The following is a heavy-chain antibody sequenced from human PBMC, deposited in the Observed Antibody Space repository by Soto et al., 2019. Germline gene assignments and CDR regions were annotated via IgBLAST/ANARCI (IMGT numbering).Heavy chain of an antibody. Sequence: GWSLRLSCAASVFTFTRYSMNWVRQAPGKGLEWVSSISSTTNYIYYADSMKGRFTVSRDNAKNSVYLEMNSLSAEDTAVYYCARESEDLTSNFDYWGQGTLVTVSS. CDR2: ISSTTNYI. J-gene: IGHJ4*02. V-gene: IGHV3-21*01. CDR1: VFTFTRYS. CDR3: ARESEDLTSNFDY.